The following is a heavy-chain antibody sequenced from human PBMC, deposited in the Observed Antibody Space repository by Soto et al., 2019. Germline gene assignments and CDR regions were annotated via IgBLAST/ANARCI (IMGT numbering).Heavy chain of an antibody. D-gene: IGHD2-8*01. CDR2: FDPEDGET. CDR1: GYTLTELS. V-gene: IGHV1-24*01. J-gene: IGHJ6*02. CDR3: AMTCFEYANGYDYYYYGMEV. Sequence: GASVKVSCKVSGYTLTELSMHWVRQAPGKGLEWMGGFDPEDGETIYAQKFQGRVTMTEDTSTDTAYMELSSLRSEDTAVYYCAMTCFEYANGYDYYYYGMEVWGQGTTVTVSS.